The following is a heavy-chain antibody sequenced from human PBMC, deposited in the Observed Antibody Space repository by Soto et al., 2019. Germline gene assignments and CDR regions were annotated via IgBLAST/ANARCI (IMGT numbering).Heavy chain of an antibody. Sequence: EVQLVESGGALVQPGRSLRLSCAASGFAFDDYAMHWVRQAPGKGLEWVSGISWNSGSIGYADSVKGRFTISRDNAKNSLYLQMNSLRPEDTALYCCAKVQGNYYYYYSMDVWGQGTTVTVSS. CDR3: AKVQGNYYYYYSMDV. CDR2: ISWNSGSI. J-gene: IGHJ6*02. D-gene: IGHD6-13*01. V-gene: IGHV3-9*01. CDR1: GFAFDDYA.